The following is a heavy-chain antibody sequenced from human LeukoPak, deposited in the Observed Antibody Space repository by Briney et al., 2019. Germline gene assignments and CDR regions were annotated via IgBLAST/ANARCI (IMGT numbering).Heavy chain of an antibody. CDR2: IKGDGSEI. J-gene: IGHJ4*02. Sequence: GGSLRLSCAASGFSFSTYWMRWARQTPGKGLEWVANIKGDGSEINYVDSVKGRFTISRDNAKNSLSLQMNSLTADDTGVYYCAREGLPYSGDHWGQGTLVTVSS. CDR3: AREGLPYSGDH. V-gene: IGHV3-7*01. CDR1: GFSFSTYW. D-gene: IGHD4-11*01.